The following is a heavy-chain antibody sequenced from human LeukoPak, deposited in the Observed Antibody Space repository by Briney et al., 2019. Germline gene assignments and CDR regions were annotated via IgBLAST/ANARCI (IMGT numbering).Heavy chain of an antibody. V-gene: IGHV3-30*03. CDR2: TSYDGNKK. CDR1: GFTFSSFG. Sequence: GGSLRLSCAASGFTFSSFGMHWVRQAPGKGLEWVTVTSYDGNKKYYADSVKGRFTISRDNSKNTVYLQMNSLRAEDTAVYYCASGGTRAATGRMGFWGQGTLVTVSS. D-gene: IGHD6-25*01. CDR3: ASGGTRAATGRMGF. J-gene: IGHJ4*02.